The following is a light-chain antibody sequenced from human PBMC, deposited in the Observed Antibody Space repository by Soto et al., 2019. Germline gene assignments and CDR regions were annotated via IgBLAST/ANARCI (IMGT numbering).Light chain of an antibody. CDR3: QQYNNWPRIT. CDR1: QSVSSK. CDR2: GAS. Sequence: EIVVTQSPATLSVSPGERATLSCRASQSVSSKLAWYQQKPGQAPRLLIYGASTRATGIPARFSGSGSGTEFTLTISSLQSEDFAVYYCQQYNNWPRITFGQGTRRRL. V-gene: IGKV3-15*01. J-gene: IGKJ5*01.